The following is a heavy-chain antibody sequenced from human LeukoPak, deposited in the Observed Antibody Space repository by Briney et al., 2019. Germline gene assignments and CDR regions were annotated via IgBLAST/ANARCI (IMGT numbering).Heavy chain of an antibody. CDR1: RFTFSSYS. V-gene: IGHV3-53*01. J-gene: IGHJ3*02. CDR3: ARGSYYGHDAFDI. CDR2: IYSGGST. Sequence: GGSLRLSCAASRFTFSSYSMNWVRQAPGKGLEWVSVIYSGGSTYYADSVKGRFTISRDNSKNTLYLQMNSLRAEDTAVYYCARGSYYGHDAFDIWGQGTMVTVSS. D-gene: IGHD1-26*01.